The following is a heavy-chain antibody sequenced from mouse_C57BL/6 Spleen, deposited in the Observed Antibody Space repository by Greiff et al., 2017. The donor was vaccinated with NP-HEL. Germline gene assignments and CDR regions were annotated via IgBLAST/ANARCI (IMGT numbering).Heavy chain of an antibody. Sequence: EVQLQQSGPVLVKPGASVKMSCKASGYTFTDYYMNWVKQSHGKSLEWIGVINPYNGGTSYNQKFKGKATLTVDKSSSTAYMELNSLTSEDSAVYYCARGGDPGYFDVWGTGTTVTVSS. CDR2: INPYNGGT. J-gene: IGHJ1*03. CDR1: GYTFTDYY. V-gene: IGHV1-19*01. CDR3: ARGGDPGYFDV.